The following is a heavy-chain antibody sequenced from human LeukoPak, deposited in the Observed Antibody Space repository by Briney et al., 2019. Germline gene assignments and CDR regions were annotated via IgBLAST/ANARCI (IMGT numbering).Heavy chain of an antibody. D-gene: IGHD6-13*01. CDR1: GGSFSGYY. J-gene: IGHJ4*02. V-gene: IGHV4-34*01. Sequence: PSETLSLTCAVYGGSFSGYYWSWIRQPPGKGLEWIGEINHSGSTNYNPSLKSRVTISVDTSKNQFSLKLSSVTAADTAVYYCAARSSSWSRPIDYWGQGTLVTVSS. CDR2: INHSGST. CDR3: AARSSSWSRPIDY.